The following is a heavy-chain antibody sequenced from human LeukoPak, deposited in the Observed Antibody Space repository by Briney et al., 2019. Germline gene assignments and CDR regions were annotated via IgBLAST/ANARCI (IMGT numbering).Heavy chain of an antibody. CDR1: GFTVSSNY. J-gene: IGHJ6*02. Sequence: GGSLRLSCAASGFTVSSNYMSWVRQTPGEGLEWVSVIYSGGSTYYADSVKGRFTISRDNSKSTLYLQMNSLRAENTAVYYCARVLVWFGELPLGGMDVWGQGTTVTVSS. D-gene: IGHD3-10*01. CDR2: IYSGGST. V-gene: IGHV3-66*01. CDR3: ARVLVWFGELPLGGMDV.